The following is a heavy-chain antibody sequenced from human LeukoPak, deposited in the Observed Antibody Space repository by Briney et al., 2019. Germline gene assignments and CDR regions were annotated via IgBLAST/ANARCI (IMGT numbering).Heavy chain of an antibody. D-gene: IGHD3-22*01. V-gene: IGHV4-4*07. CDR3: VRGDYYDSSGYALDY. Sequence: PSETLSLTCTVSGGSVSGYCWSWIRQAAGKGLEWIGRVYVSGTHYYNPSLMNRVTMSVDTSKNQFSLMLRFVTTADTAVYYCVRGDYYDSSGYALDYWGQGALVTVSS. CDR1: GGSVSGYC. J-gene: IGHJ4*02. CDR2: VYVSGTH.